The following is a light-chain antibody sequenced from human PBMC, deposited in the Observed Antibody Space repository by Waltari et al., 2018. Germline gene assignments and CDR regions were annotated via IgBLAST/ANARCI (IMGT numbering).Light chain of an antibody. CDR1: QSVRSS. CDR3: QQRHNWPLT. J-gene: IGKJ4*01. Sequence: EIVLTQSPATLSLSPGERATLSCRASQSVRSSLAWYQQKPGQAPRLLIYDTSNRASGIPARFSGSGSGTDFSLSIRSLEPEDFAVYYCQQRHNWPLTFGGGTKVEIK. V-gene: IGKV3-11*01. CDR2: DTS.